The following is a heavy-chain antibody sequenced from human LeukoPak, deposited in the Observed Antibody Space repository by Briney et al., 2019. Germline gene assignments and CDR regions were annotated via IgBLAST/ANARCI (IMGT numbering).Heavy chain of an antibody. J-gene: IGHJ5*01. CDR2: ISSASAYI. D-gene: IGHD2-8*02. Sequence: GGSLRLSCAGSGFALKSYSLSWVRQAPGKGLEWVSSISSASAYIYYADSVKGRFTISRDNVDNVVYLQMNSLGAEDTAVYYCARVAVSGPTGWFDSWGQGTLVIVSS. V-gene: IGHV3-21*01. CDR3: ARVAVSGPTGWFDS. CDR1: GFALKSYS.